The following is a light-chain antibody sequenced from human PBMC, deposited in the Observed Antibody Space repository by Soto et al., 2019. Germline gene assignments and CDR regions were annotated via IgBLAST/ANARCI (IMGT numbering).Light chain of an antibody. J-gene: IGKJ4*01. CDR2: AAS. Sequence: EIVMTQSPATLSVSPGERATLSCRASQSVSANLAWYQQKPGQAPRLLIYAASTMATGIPARFSGSGSGTDFTLTIRRLEPEDFAVYYCQQRSNWLTFGGGTKVDIK. CDR3: QQRSNWLT. CDR1: QSVSAN. V-gene: IGKV3-11*01.